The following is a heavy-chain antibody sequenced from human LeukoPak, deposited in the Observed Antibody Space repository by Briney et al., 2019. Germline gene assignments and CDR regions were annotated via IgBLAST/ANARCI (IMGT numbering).Heavy chain of an antibody. CDR3: AKDFSNQYSSSWYSRYYYYYMDV. CDR2: IRYDGSNK. V-gene: IGHV3-30*02. CDR1: GFTFSSYG. J-gene: IGHJ6*03. D-gene: IGHD6-13*01. Sequence: GGSLRLSCAASGFTFSSYGMHWVRQAPGKGLEWVAFIRYDGSNKYYADSVEGRFTISRDNSKNTLYLQMNSLRAEDTAVYYCAKDFSNQYSSSWYSRYYYYYMDVWGKGTTVTISS.